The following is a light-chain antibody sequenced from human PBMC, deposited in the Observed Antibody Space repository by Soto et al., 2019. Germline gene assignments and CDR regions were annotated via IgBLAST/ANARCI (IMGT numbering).Light chain of an antibody. V-gene: IGKV3-15*01. Sequence: DIVMTQSPATLSVSPGERATLSCRASQSVGSNLAWYQQRPGQAPRLLIYRVSTRATGIPARFSGSGSGTEFTFAITSLKSEDFAVYYCQQYDNWPPLTFGGGTKVEIK. CDR3: QQYDNWPPLT. CDR2: RVS. CDR1: QSVGSN. J-gene: IGKJ4*01.